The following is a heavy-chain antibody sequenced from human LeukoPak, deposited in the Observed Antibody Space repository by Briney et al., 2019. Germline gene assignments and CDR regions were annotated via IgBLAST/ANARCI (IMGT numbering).Heavy chain of an antibody. CDR3: ARHASVDGNWPRPLDY. D-gene: IGHD6-19*01. V-gene: IGHV4-39*01. CDR1: GGSISSSNYY. CDR2: IYYSGST. Sequence: SEALSLTCTVSGGSISSSNYYWGWIRQPPGKGLEWIGNIYYSGSTYYKPSLKTRVTISVDTSKNQFSLKLTSVTAADTAVYYCARHASVDGNWPRPLDYWGQGSLVTVSS. J-gene: IGHJ4*02.